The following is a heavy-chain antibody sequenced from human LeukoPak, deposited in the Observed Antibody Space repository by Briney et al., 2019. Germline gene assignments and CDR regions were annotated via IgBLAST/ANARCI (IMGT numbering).Heavy chain of an antibody. J-gene: IGHJ3*02. D-gene: IGHD4-11*01. CDR3: AREPNDYSNYDDFDI. CDR2: IIPIFGTA. V-gene: IGHV1-69*05. CDR1: GGTFSSYA. Sequence: GSSVKVSCKASGGTFSSYALSWVRQAPGQGLEWMGGIIPIFGTANYAQKFQGRVTITTDESTSTAYMELSSLRSEDTAVYYCAREPNDYSNYDDFDIWGQGTMVTVSS.